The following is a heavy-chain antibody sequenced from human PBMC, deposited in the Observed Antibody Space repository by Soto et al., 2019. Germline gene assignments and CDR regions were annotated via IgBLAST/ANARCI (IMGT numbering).Heavy chain of an antibody. CDR2: IYPGDSDA. Sequence: FLKISCKSSGYSFTDYWIGWVRQMPVRGLEWMGIIYPGDSDARYSPSFQGQVTISVDTSINTAFLRWNSLTASDTAMYYCARQADYNILTGYFYYFEYLGQGSLVIVS. CDR1: GYSFTDYW. J-gene: IGHJ4*02. CDR3: ARQADYNILTGYFYYFEY. V-gene: IGHV5-51*01. D-gene: IGHD3-9*01.